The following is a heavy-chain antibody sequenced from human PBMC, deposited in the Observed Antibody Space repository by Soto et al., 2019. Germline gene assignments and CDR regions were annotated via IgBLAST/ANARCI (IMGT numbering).Heavy chain of an antibody. CDR3: AKDLQQQLVLGNWFDP. V-gene: IGHV3-30*18. D-gene: IGHD6-13*01. J-gene: IGHJ5*02. CDR1: GFTFSSYG. Sequence: GGSLRLSCAASGFTFSSYGMHWVRQAPGKGLEWVAVISYDGSNKYYADSVKGRFTISRDNSKNTLYLQMNSLRAEDTAVYYCAKDLQQQLVLGNWFDPWGQGTLVTVSS. CDR2: ISYDGSNK.